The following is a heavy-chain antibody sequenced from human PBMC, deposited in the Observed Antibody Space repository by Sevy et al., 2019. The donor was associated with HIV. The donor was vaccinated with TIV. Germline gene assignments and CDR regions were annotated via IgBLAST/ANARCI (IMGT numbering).Heavy chain of an antibody. CDR2: ISSSSRTI. CDR3: ARDVNTPFLRSFDS. CDR1: GLTFSSDS. V-gene: IGHV3-48*02. J-gene: IGHJ4*02. Sequence: GGALRLSCVVSGLTFSSDSMNWVRQAPGKGLEWLAYISSSSRTIYYADSVEGRFTISRDNDKKSVFLQMNNLRDEDSATYYCARDVNTPFLRSFDSWGQGTLVTVSS.